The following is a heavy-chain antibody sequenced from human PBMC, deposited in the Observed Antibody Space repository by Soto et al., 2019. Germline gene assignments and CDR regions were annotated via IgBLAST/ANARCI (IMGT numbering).Heavy chain of an antibody. CDR3: ARFVFQSKVADEGWYHEADAFDI. CDR1: GGSISSYY. V-gene: IGHV4-59*08. J-gene: IGHJ3*02. CDR2: IYYSGST. Sequence: SETLSLTCTVSGGSISSYYWSWIRQPPGKGLEWIGYIYYSGSTNYNPSLKSRVTISVDTSKNQFSLKLSSVTAADTAVYYCARFVFQSKVADEGWYHEADAFDIWGQGTMVTVSS. D-gene: IGHD6-19*01.